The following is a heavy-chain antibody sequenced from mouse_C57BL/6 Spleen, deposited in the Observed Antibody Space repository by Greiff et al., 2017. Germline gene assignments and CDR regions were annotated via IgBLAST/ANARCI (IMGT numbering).Heavy chain of an antibody. D-gene: IGHD2-5*01. J-gene: IGHJ4*01. CDR2: INPSSGYT. CDR1: GYTFTSYT. CDR3: ARGYYSNYSYAMDY. Sequence: QVQLQQPGAELARPGASVKMSCKASGYTFTSYTMHWVKQRPGQGLEWIGYINPSSGYTKYNQKFKDKATLTADKSSSTAYMQLSSLTSEDSAVYYCARGYYSNYSYAMDYWGQGTSVTVSS. V-gene: IGHV1-4*01.